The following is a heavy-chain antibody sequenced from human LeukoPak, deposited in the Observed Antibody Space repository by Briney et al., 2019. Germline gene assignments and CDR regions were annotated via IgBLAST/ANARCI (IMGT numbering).Heavy chain of an antibody. V-gene: IGHV4-59*01. J-gene: IGHJ4*02. Sequence: SETLTLSCTVSGGSISSYYLSWIRQPPGKGLEWVGYIYYSGSTNYNPSLKKRGSILLDASKDQFSLKLSSVTAADTAVYYCARDLGATGDYWGQGTLVTVSS. D-gene: IGHD1-26*01. CDR3: ARDLGATGDY. CDR2: IYYSGST. CDR1: GGSISSYY.